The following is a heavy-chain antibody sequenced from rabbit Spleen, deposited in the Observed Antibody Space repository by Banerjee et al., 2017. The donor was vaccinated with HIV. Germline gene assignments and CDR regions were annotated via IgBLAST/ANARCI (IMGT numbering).Heavy chain of an antibody. D-gene: IGHD6-1*01. CDR3: ARLYTYGYAAFAYATLDYFNL. Sequence: QSLEESGGDLVKPGTSRTLTCTASGFSLSSNYYMCWFRQAPGMGLGWFACIDTGSGSTYYASWAKGRFTISKTSSTTVTLQMTSLTAADTATYFCARLYTYGYAAFAYATLDYFNLWGPGHPGHRL. CDR2: IDTGSGST. V-gene: IGHV1S40*01. CDR1: GFSLSSNYY. J-gene: IGHJ4*01.